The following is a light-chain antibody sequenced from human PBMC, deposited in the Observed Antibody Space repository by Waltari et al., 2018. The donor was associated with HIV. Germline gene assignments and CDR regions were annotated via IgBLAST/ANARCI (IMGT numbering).Light chain of an antibody. V-gene: IGLV3-21*02. J-gene: IGLJ2*01. CDR2: DDR. CDR1: NIGRKT. Sequence: SYVLTQPPSVSVAPGQTARITCGGNNIGRKTVHWYQQRPGQARVVVVFDDRDRPSGIPERFSGSSSGNTATLTISRVEAGHEADYYCHVWDSSANGVFGGGTKLTVL. CDR3: HVWDSSANGV.